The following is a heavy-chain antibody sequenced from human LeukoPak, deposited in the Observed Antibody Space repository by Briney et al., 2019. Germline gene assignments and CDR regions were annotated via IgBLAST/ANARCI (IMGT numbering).Heavy chain of an antibody. D-gene: IGHD5-24*01. CDR3: GTGYNLDN. CDR1: GFTLSSYE. CDR2: ISSSGTTI. J-gene: IGHJ4*02. Sequence: GGSLRLSCAASGFTLSSYEMNWVRQAPGKGLEWVSYISSSGTTIYYADSVKGRFTISRDNVDNSVFLHMNSLRDEDTAVYYCGTGYNLDNWGQGTLVTVSS. V-gene: IGHV3-48*03.